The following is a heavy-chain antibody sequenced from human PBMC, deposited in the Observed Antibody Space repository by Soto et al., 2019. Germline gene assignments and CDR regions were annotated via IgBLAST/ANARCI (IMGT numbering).Heavy chain of an antibody. CDR1: EFTFGGLG. J-gene: IGHJ4*02. CDR3: VSWMSAHFDY. D-gene: IGHD2-2*03. V-gene: IGHV3-23*01. CDR2: ISRDEDNT. Sequence: AGSLRLSCAAPEFTFGGLGLSWVRQSPGRGLEWVSTISRDEDNTHYADSVNGRFTISKDRSTNTLHLHMASLRAEDTAMYYCVSWMSAHFDYWGQGTLVTVSS.